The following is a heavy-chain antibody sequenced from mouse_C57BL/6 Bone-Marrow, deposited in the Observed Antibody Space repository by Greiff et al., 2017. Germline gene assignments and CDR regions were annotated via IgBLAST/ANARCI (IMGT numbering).Heavy chain of an antibody. CDR2: IYPRSGNT. CDR3: ARPYHSNLFAY. V-gene: IGHV1-81*01. J-gene: IGHJ3*01. D-gene: IGHD2-5*01. CDR1: GYTFTSYG. Sequence: VKVVESGAELARPGASVKLSCKASGYTFTSYGISWVKQRTGQGLEWIGEIYPRSGNTYYNEKFKGKATLTADKSSSTAYMELRSLTSEDSAVYFCARPYHSNLFAYWGQGTLVTVSA.